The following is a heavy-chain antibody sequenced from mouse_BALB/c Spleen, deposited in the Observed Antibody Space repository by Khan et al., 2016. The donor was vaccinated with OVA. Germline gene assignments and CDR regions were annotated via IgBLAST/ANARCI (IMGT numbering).Heavy chain of an antibody. CDR1: GYTFINYW. CDR3: ARRGRRWDFDY. D-gene: IGHD1-1*01. V-gene: IGHV1-7*01. Sequence: VQLQQSGAELAKPGASVKMSCKASGYTFINYWILWVKQRPGQGLEWIGYINPSTGYTEYNQNFKDKATLTADKSSSTAYMQLSSLTSEDSAVYYCARRGRRWDFDYWGQGTTLTVSP. CDR2: INPSTGYT. J-gene: IGHJ2*01.